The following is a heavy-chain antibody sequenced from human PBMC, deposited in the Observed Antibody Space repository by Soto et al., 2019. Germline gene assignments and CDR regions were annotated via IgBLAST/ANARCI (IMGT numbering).Heavy chain of an antibody. CDR2: IWYDGSNK. CDR3: ARGFAYYDILTGYYHGYYGLDV. J-gene: IGHJ6*02. D-gene: IGHD3-9*01. CDR1: AFTFSSHG. Sequence: GGSLRLSCAASAFTFSSHGMHWVRQAPGKGLEWVAFIWYDGSNKYYADSVKGRFTISRDNSKNTLYLQMNSLRAEDTAVYYCARGFAYYDILTGYYHGYYGLDVWGQGTTVTVSS. V-gene: IGHV3-33*01.